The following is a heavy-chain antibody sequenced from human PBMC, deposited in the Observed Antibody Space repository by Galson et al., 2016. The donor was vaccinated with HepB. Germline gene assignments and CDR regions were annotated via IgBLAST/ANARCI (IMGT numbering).Heavy chain of an antibody. CDR3: ARGRRVIFGVVFHNLGLDV. CDR2: MNPKSGDA. J-gene: IGHJ6*02. Sequence: SVKVSCKASGYTFTSYDINWVRQATGQGLEWMGWMNPKSGDAGYAEKFQGRATMASNTSISTAYMELSSLRSEDSAVYYCARGRRVIFGVVFHNLGLDVWGQGTTVTVSS. CDR1: GYTFTSYD. D-gene: IGHD3-3*01. V-gene: IGHV1-8*01.